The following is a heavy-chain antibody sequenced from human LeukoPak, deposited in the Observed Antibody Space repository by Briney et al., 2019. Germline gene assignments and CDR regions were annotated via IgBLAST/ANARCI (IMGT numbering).Heavy chain of an antibody. D-gene: IGHD3-10*01. CDR3: ANGGSGGYYRPYYFDH. CDR2: ISAHGDCT. J-gene: IGHJ4*02. Sequence: GGSLRLSCAASGFMFSSYGVNWVRQAPGRGLEWVSGISAHGDCTYYADSVKGRFTISRDNSKNTLYLQMNSLRAEDTAVYFCANGGSGGYYRPYYFDHWGQGTMVTFSS. CDR1: GFMFSSYG. V-gene: IGHV3-23*01.